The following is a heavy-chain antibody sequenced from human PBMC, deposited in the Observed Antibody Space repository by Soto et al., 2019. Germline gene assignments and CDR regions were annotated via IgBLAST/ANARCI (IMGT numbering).Heavy chain of an antibody. D-gene: IGHD6-13*01. CDR3: ARGAAAAGTYGMDV. J-gene: IGHJ6*02. CDR2: IIPIFGTA. Sequence: VKVSFKASGGTFSSYAISWVRQAPGQGLEWMGGIIPIFGTANYAQKFQGRVTITADESTSTAYMELSSLRSEDTAVYYCARGAAAAGTYGMDVWGQGTTVTVSS. CDR1: GGTFSSYA. V-gene: IGHV1-69*13.